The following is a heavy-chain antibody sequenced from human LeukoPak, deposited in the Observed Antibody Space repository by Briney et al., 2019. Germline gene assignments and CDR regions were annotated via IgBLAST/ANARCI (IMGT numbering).Heavy chain of an antibody. CDR1: GGSISSSSYY. D-gene: IGHD4-23*01. V-gene: IGHV4-39*01. CDR2: IYYSGST. J-gene: IGHJ2*01. CDR3: ARLWYGSNPASYWFFDL. Sequence: SETLSLTCTVSGGSISSSSYYWGWIRQPPGKGLEWIGSIYYSGSTYYNPSLKSRVTMSVDTSKNQFSLQVNSVTAADTAVYYCARLWYGSNPASYWFFDLWGRGTLVTVSS.